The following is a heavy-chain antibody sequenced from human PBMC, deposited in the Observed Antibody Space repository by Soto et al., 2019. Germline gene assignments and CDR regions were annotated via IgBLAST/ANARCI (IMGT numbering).Heavy chain of an antibody. CDR3: AKGPYAFEYSSSYYFDY. CDR2: ISGSGGST. D-gene: IGHD6-6*01. Sequence: PGGSLRLSCAASGFTFSSYAMSWVRQAPGKGLEWVSAISGSGGSTYYADSVKGRFTISRDNSKNTLYLQMNSLRAEDTAVYYCAKGPYAFEYSSSYYFDYWGQGTLVTVSS. V-gene: IGHV3-23*01. CDR1: GFTFSSYA. J-gene: IGHJ4*02.